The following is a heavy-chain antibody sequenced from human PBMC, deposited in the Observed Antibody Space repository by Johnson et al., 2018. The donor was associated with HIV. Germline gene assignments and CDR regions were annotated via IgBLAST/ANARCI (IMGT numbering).Heavy chain of an antibody. CDR1: GFTFSDYA. J-gene: IGHJ3*02. CDR3: ARDRCGSGRPNAFDI. CDR2: ISYDGSVI. V-gene: IGHV3-30-3*01. D-gene: IGHD3-10*01. Sequence: QMQLVESGGGVVQPGRSLRLSCAASGFTFSDYAMHWVRQAPGKGLEWVAVISYDGSVIKYADSLKGRFTISRDNSQNTRFVQMNSLRPEDTAVYFGARDRCGSGRPNAFDIWGQGTMVTVSS.